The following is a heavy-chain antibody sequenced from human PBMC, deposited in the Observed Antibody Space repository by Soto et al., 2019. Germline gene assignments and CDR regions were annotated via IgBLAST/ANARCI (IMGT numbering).Heavy chain of an antibody. Sequence: LSLTCTVSGDSVSSGGYYSSWIRQPPGKGLEWIGYIYSSGSANYNPSLKSRVTISRDTSKNQISLKVASVTAADTAGYYCARGFSSVTMDAWGQGTTVTVSS. D-gene: IGHD6-19*01. V-gene: IGHV4-61*08. CDR1: GDSVSSGGYY. CDR2: IYSSGSA. CDR3: ARGFSSVTMDA. J-gene: IGHJ6*02.